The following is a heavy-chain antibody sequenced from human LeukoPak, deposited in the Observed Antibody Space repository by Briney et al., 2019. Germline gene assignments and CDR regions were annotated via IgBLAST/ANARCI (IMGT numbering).Heavy chain of an antibody. V-gene: IGHV3-7*01. Sequence: PGGSLRLSCAASGFTFSSYYMSWVRQAPGKGLDWVANIKQDGSEKYYVDSVKGRFTISRDNAKNSLYLQMNSLRAEDTAVYYCARSTSIAVAGRAFDIWGQGTMVTASS. CDR2: IKQDGSEK. D-gene: IGHD6-19*01. J-gene: IGHJ3*02. CDR1: GFTFSSYY. CDR3: ARSTSIAVAGRAFDI.